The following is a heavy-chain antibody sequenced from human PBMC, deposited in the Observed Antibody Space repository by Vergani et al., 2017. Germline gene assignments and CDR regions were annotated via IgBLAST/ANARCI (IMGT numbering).Heavy chain of an antibody. V-gene: IGHV3-21*01. D-gene: IGHD3-10*01. J-gene: IGHJ3*02. Sequence: EVQLVESGGGLVKPGGSLRLSCAASGFTFSSYSMNWVRQAPGKGLELVSSISSSSSYIYYADSVKGRFTISRDNAKNSLYLQMNSLRAEDTAVYYCARDQGVLLWFGESHDAFDIWGQGTMVTVSS. CDR1: GFTFSSYS. CDR3: ARDQGVLLWFGESHDAFDI. CDR2: ISSSSSYI.